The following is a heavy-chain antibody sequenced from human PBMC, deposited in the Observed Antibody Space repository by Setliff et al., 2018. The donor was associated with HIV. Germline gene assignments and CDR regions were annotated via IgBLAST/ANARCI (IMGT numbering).Heavy chain of an antibody. CDR2: VYYSGGT. CDR1: GGSVSDTSYY. CDR3: ARLGDSGYDFRGYFDY. Sequence: SETLSLTCTVSGGSVSDTSYYWGWIRQPPGKGLEWLANVYYSGGTYYNPSLNSRVTISVDTSGNQFSLKLTSVTAADTALYFCARLGDSGYDFRGYFDYWGQGKLVTAPQ. V-gene: IGHV4-39*01. J-gene: IGHJ4*02. D-gene: IGHD5-12*01.